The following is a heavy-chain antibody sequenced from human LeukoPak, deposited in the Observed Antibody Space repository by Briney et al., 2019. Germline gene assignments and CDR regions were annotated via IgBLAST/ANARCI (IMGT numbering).Heavy chain of an antibody. V-gene: IGHV3-9*01. CDR2: ISWNSGSI. CDR1: GFTFDDYA. Sequence: PGRSLRLSCAASGFTFDDYAMHWVRQAPGKGLEWVSGISWNSGSIGYADSVKGRFTISRDNAKNTLYLQMNSLRAEDTAVYYCAKDGHDSSGYYLENYFDYWGQGTLVTVSS. CDR3: AKDGHDSSGYYLENYFDY. J-gene: IGHJ4*02. D-gene: IGHD3-22*01.